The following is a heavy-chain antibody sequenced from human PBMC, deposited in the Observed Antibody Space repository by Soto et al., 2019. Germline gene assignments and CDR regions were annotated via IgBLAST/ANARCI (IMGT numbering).Heavy chain of an antibody. CDR3: ARVGYYVYRSGYRDHSYYGMDV. V-gene: IGHV3-7*01. CDR1: RFTFSNYW. Sequence: EVQLVESGGGLVQPGGSLRLSCTASRFTFSNYWMSWVRQAPGKGLEWVANIKQDGSEKYYVDSVKGRFTISRDNAKNSLYLQMNSLRAEDTAVYYCARVGYYVYRSGYRDHSYYGMDVWGQGTTVTVSS. D-gene: IGHD3-3*01. CDR2: IKQDGSEK. J-gene: IGHJ6*02.